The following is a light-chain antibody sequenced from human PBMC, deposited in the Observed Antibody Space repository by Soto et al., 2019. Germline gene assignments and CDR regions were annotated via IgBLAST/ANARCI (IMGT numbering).Light chain of an antibody. J-gene: IGKJ5*01. V-gene: IGKV3-15*01. Sequence: EVVLTQSPATLSVSPGEGATLSCRASQSVNVLLAWYQQTPGQAPRLLIYRASTRATGVPARFSGSGSETEFTLTISNLQSEDFALYYCQQYNNWPITFGQGTRLEIK. CDR2: RAS. CDR1: QSVNVL. CDR3: QQYNNWPIT.